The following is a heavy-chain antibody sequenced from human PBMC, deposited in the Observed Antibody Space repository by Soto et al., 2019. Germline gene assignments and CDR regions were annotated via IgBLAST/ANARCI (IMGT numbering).Heavy chain of an antibody. V-gene: IGHV1-46*01. CDR1: GYTFSSYY. CDR2: INPSGGST. J-gene: IGHJ5*02. CDR3: ARESPFGTSCYLSDCRGNWFDP. D-gene: IGHD2-2*01. Sequence: ASVKVSCKASGYTFSSYYMHWVRQAPGQGLEWMGIINPSGGSTSYAQKFQGRVTMTRDTSTSTVYMELSSLRSEDTAVYYCARESPFGTSCYLSDCRGNWFDPWGQGTLVTVSS.